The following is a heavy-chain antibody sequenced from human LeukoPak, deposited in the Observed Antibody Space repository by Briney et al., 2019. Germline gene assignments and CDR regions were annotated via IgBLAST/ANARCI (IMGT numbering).Heavy chain of an antibody. Sequence: SETLSLTCTVSGGSISSYYWSWIRQPAGKGLEWIGRIYTSGSTNYNPSLKSRVTMSVDTSKNQFSLKLSSVTAADTAVYYCAREGANYVELLRYFDYYYYYMDVWGKGTTVTISS. CDR3: AREGANYVELLRYFDYYYYYMDV. CDR1: GGSISSYY. CDR2: IYTSGST. V-gene: IGHV4-4*07. J-gene: IGHJ6*03. D-gene: IGHD3-9*01.